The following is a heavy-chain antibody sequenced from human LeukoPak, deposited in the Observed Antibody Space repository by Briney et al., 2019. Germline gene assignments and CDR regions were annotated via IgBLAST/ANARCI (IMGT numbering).Heavy chain of an antibody. J-gene: IGHJ4*02. Sequence: GGSLRLSCAASGFTFSSYEMNWVRQAPGKGLEWVSYISSSGTAIYYADSVKGRFTISRDNAKNSLYLQMNSLRAEDTAVYYCARESPSYGGNVFDYWGQGTLVTVSS. CDR3: ARESPSYGGNVFDY. V-gene: IGHV3-48*03. D-gene: IGHD4-23*01. CDR1: GFTFSSYE. CDR2: ISSSGTAI.